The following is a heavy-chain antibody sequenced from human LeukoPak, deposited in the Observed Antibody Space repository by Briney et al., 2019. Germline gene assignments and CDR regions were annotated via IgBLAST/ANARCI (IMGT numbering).Heavy chain of an antibody. Sequence: PSETLSLTCAVYGGSFSGYYWSWIRQPPGKGLEWIGYIYYSGSTNYNPSLESRVTISVDTSKNQFSLKLSSVTAADTAVYYCAKGPISGWYDYWGQGTLVTVSS. CDR2: IYYSGST. J-gene: IGHJ4*02. CDR3: AKGPISGWYDY. D-gene: IGHD6-19*01. V-gene: IGHV4-59*08. CDR1: GGSFSGYY.